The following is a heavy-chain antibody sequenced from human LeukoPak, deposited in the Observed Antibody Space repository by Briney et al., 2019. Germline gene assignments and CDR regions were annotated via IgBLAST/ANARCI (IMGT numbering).Heavy chain of an antibody. CDR2: VYSDGIA. Sequence: SETLSLTCTVSGGSFSEYLWSWSRQPPGRGLEWIGYVYSDGIADYSPSLKGRATISVDSSKNQVSLSLRSATAADTAVYYCAREIVLIISVHDSPYYRNVWGRGTTVVVSS. V-gene: IGHV4-59*01. J-gene: IGHJ6*03. D-gene: IGHD3-10*01. CDR1: GGSFSEYL. CDR3: AREIVLIISVHDSPYYRNV.